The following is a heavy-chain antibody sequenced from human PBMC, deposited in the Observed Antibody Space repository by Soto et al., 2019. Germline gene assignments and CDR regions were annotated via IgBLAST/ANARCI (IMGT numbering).Heavy chain of an antibody. Sequence: SETLSLTCIVSGGSISEKYWNWVRQPPGKGLEWIGLIFANGHTDYNPSLKSRVTMSVDASKNQFSLRLTSMTAADTAVYYCVASLAASGLNWLDPWGRGPLVPVSS. CDR1: GGSISEKY. CDR3: VASLAASGLNWLDP. V-gene: IGHV4-4*07. D-gene: IGHD6-13*01. CDR2: IFANGHT. J-gene: IGHJ5*02.